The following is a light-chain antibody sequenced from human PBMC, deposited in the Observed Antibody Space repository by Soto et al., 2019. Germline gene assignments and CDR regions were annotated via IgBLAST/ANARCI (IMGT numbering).Light chain of an antibody. CDR3: QEYNTWPWT. V-gene: IGKV3-15*01. CDR1: QSVNSA. CDR2: GAS. Sequence: EIVMTQSPATLSVSPGERATLSCRASQSVNSALAWYQQKPGQVPRLLIYGASTRATGIPARFTGSGSGTEFILTITSLQSEDSAVYYCQEYNTWPWTFGQGTKVDIK. J-gene: IGKJ1*01.